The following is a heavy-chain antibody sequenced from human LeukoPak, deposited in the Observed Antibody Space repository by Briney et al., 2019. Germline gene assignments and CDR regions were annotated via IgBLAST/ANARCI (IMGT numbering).Heavy chain of an antibody. CDR2: IYHSGST. CDR1: GYSISSGYY. V-gene: IGHV4-38-2*01. J-gene: IGHJ5*02. CDR3: ARGSGWTSGWFDP. D-gene: IGHD6-19*01. Sequence: SETLSFTCAVSGYSISSGYYWGWIRQPPGKGLEWIGSIYHSGSTYYNPSLKSRVTISVDTSKNQFSLKLSSVTAADTAVYYCARGSGWTSGWFDPWGQGTLVTVSS.